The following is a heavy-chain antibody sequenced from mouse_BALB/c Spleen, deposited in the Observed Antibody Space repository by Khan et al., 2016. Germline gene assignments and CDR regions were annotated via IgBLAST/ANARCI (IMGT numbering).Heavy chain of an antibody. CDR2: INPSTGYT. CDR1: GYTFTSYW. J-gene: IGHJ2*01. V-gene: IGHV1-7*01. Sequence: QMQLEESGAELAKPGASVKMSCKASGYTFTSYWMHWVKQRPGQGLEWIGYINPSTGYTEYNQKFKDKATLTADKSSSTAYMQLSSLTSEDSAVYYCARSGDGYDYWGQGTTLTVSS. D-gene: IGHD2-3*01. CDR3: ARSGDGYDY.